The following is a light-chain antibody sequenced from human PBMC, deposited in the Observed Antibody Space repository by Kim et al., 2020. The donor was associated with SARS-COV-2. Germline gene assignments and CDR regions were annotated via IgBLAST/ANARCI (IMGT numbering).Light chain of an antibody. J-gene: IGKJ3*01. Sequence: ASVGDRVTITGRASQGITSHLTWSQQKPGRAPKLLISAASTLQGGVPSRFSGSGSGTNFTLTISSLQPEDFATYYCQQYYSTPFTFGPGTKVDIK. CDR3: QQYYSTPFT. CDR1: QGITSH. V-gene: IGKV1-39*01. CDR2: AAS.